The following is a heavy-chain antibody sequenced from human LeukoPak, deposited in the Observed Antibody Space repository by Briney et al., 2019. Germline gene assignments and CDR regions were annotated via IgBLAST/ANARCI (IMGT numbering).Heavy chain of an antibody. CDR1: GVSFSTYY. D-gene: IGHD4-17*01. Sequence: PSETLSLTCAVSGVSFSTYYWSWIRQSPEKGLEWIGEVNHSGYTNHNPSLKSRVTISVDTSKNQFSLRLNSVTAADTAVYYCARQLYGSDYWGQGTVVTVS. CDR2: VNHSGYT. CDR3: ARQLYGSDY. J-gene: IGHJ4*02. V-gene: IGHV4-34*01.